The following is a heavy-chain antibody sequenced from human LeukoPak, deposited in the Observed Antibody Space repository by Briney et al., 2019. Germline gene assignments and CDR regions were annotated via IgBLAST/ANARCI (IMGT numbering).Heavy chain of an antibody. J-gene: IGHJ4*02. D-gene: IGHD1-1*01. CDR1: GGSFSGYY. CDR2: INHSGST. V-gene: IGHV4-34*01. CDR3: AGMTGTLWDFDY. Sequence: PSETLSLTRAVYGGSFSGYYWSWIRQPPGKGLEWIGEINHSGSTNYNPSLKSRVTISVDTSKNQFSLKLSSVTAADTAVYYCAGMTGTLWDFDYWGQGTLVTVSS.